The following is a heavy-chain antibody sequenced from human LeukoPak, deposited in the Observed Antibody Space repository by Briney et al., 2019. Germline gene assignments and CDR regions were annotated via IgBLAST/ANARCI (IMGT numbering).Heavy chain of an antibody. CDR3: AKDYLPGIAVAGTRGGAFDI. CDR1: GFTFSSYG. V-gene: IGHV3-30*18. CDR2: ISYDGSNK. D-gene: IGHD6-19*01. J-gene: IGHJ3*02. Sequence: PGGSLRLSCAASGFTFSSYGMHWVRQAPGKGLEWVAVISYDGSNKYYADSVKGRFTISRDNSKNTLYLQMNSLRAEDTAVYYCAKDYLPGIAVAGTRGGAFDIWGQGTMVTVSS.